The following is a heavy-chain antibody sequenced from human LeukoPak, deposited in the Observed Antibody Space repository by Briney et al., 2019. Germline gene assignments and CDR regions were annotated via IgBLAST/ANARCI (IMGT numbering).Heavy chain of an antibody. D-gene: IGHD3-10*01. CDR2: IYTSGST. V-gene: IGHV4-4*07. Sequence: SETLSLTCTVSGGSISSYYWSWIRQPAGKGLEWIGRIYTSGSTNYNPSLKSRVSMSVDTSKNQFSLKLSSVTAADTAVYYCAREARALFGSGTFDYWGQGTLVTVSS. CDR1: GGSISSYY. CDR3: AREARALFGSGTFDY. J-gene: IGHJ4*02.